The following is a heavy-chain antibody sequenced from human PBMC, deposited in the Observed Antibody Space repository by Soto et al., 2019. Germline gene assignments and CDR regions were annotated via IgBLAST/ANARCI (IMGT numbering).Heavy chain of an antibody. CDR2: TYYRSKWYN. J-gene: IGHJ6*02. V-gene: IGHV6-1*01. D-gene: IGHD1-26*01. CDR3: ARDTFRSYSGRYYYYGMDV. Sequence: SKTLSLTCAISGHSVSSNSAAWNWIRQSPSRGLEWLGRTYYRSKWYNDYAVSVKSRITINPDTSKNQFSLQLNSVTPEDTAVYYCARDTFRSYSGRYYYYGMDVWGQGTTVKVSS. CDR1: GHSVSSNSAA.